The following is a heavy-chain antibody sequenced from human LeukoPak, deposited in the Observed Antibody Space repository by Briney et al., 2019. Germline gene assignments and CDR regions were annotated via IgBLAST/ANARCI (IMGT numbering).Heavy chain of an antibody. CDR1: VYTFTYYY. D-gene: IGHD1-7*01. J-gene: IGHJ5*02. V-gene: IGHV1-2*02. Sequence: GASVTVSFKSSVYTFTYYYMHWVRQAPGQGLEWMGWINPNSGGTNYAQQFPGRVTMTTDTSITTAYMELSRLRSDDTAVYYCARVRMSGITYGCFDPWGQGTLVTVSS. CDR2: INPNSGGT. CDR3: ARVRMSGITYGCFDP.